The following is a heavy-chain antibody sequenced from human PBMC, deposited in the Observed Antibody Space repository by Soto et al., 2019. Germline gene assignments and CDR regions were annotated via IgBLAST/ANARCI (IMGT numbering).Heavy chain of an antibody. D-gene: IGHD3-3*01. CDR1: GLTFKNVW. Sequence: EVQLVESGGGLVKPGGSLGLSWAASGLTFKNVWMHWVRQAPGKGQEWVGRIKSKADGETTDYTEPVKARFTISRDDSNNTLYLQMNSLKTEDTTVYYCNAYYYIWGGHTPLWGQGTLVTVSS. J-gene: IGHJ4*02. CDR2: IKSKADGETT. V-gene: IGHV3-15*07. CDR3: NAYYYIWGGHTPL.